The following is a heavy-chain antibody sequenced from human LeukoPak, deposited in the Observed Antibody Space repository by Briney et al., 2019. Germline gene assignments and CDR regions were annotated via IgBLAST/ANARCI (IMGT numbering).Heavy chain of an antibody. CDR2: INHSGST. CDR1: GGSFSGYY. Sequence: PSETLSLTCAVYGGSFSGYYWSWIRQPPGKGLEWIGEINHSGSTNYNPSLKSRVTISVDTSKNQFSLKLSSVTAADTAVYYCARGQDSGYIDYWGQRTLVTVSS. CDR3: ARGQDSGYIDY. V-gene: IGHV4-34*01. D-gene: IGHD1-26*01. J-gene: IGHJ4*02.